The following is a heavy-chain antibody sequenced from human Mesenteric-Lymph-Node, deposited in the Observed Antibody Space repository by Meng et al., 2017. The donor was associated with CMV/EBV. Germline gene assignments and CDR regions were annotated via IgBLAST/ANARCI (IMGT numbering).Heavy chain of an antibody. V-gene: IGHV3-21*01. CDR1: GFTFSNYN. J-gene: IGHJ4*02. D-gene: IGHD1-14*01. Sequence: CAASGFTFSNYNMDWVRQAPGKGLEWVSSISSTSSYIYYADSMKGRFTISRDNAKNSLYLQMNSLRAEDTAVYYCARATRRGQAEDYWGQGTLVTVSS. CDR3: ARATRRGQAEDY. CDR2: ISSTSSYI.